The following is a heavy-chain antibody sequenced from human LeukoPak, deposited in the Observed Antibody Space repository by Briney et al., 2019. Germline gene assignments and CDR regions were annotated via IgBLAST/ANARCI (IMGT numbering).Heavy chain of an antibody. CDR2: IYYSGST. D-gene: IGHD1-26*01. CDR3: ARGRRGSGVNGAFDY. J-gene: IGHJ4*02. CDR1: GGSISSADSF. V-gene: IGHV4-30-4*02. Sequence: PSETLSLTCTVSGGSISSADSFWSWIRQPPGKGLEWIGYIYYSGSTYYKLSLKSRLTISIDTSKNQFSLKLSSVTAADTAVYYCARGRRGSGVNGAFDYWGQGTLVTVSS.